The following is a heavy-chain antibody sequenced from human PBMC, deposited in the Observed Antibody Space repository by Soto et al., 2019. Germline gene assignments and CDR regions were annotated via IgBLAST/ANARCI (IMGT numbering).Heavy chain of an antibody. V-gene: IGHV3-21*02. D-gene: IGHD6-19*01. CDR3: ARDSYSSLFDS. CDR2: ITTGNDYI. Sequence: EVQLVESGGGLVKPGGSLRLSCVASGFTLSSFSMSWIRQTPGKGLKWVSSITTGNDYISYADSVKGRFTISRDNAKNSLFLQMNSLKADDTALYFCARDSYSSLFDSWGQGTLVTVSS. J-gene: IGHJ5*01. CDR1: GFTLSSFS.